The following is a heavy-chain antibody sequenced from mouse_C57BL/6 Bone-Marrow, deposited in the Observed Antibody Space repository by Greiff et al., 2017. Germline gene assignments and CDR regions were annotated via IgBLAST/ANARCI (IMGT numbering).Heavy chain of an antibody. CDR1: GYAFSSYW. J-gene: IGHJ2*01. V-gene: IGHV1-82*01. Sequence: QVQLKESGPELVQPGASVTISCKASGYAFSSYWMNWVKQRPGKGLEWIGRIYPGDGDTNYDGKFKGKATMTADKSSSTSYMQLSGLTSEDSAVYFCARGWSYFDYWGQGTTLTVSA. CDR3: ARGWSYFDY. CDR2: IYPGDGDT. D-gene: IGHD2-3*01.